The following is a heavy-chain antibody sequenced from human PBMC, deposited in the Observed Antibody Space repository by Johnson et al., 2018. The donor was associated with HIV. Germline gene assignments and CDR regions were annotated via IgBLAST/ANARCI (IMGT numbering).Heavy chain of an antibody. Sequence: VQLVESGGGLIQPGGSLRLSCAASGFTFSSYDMHWVRQATGKGLEWVSAIGTAGDTYYPGSVTGRFTISRDNSKNTLYLQMNSLRAEDTAIYYCTRGGITVFGVVDAFDVWGQGTVVTVSS. J-gene: IGHJ3*01. CDR2: IGTAGDT. CDR3: TRGGITVFGVVDAFDV. V-gene: IGHV3-13*01. CDR1: GFTFSSYD. D-gene: IGHD3-3*01.